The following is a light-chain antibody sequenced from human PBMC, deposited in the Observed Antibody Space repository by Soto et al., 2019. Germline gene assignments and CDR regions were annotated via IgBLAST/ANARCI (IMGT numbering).Light chain of an antibody. Sequence: ERVLTQSPGTLSLSPGERATLSCRASQSVSSSYLAWYQQNPGQAPSLVIYGASSRATGIPDRFSGSGSGTDFTLTISSLEPEDSAVYYCQQRHMWPITSGQGARPHI. CDR2: GAS. CDR1: QSVSSSY. CDR3: QQRHMWPIT. J-gene: IGKJ5*01. V-gene: IGKV3D-20*02.